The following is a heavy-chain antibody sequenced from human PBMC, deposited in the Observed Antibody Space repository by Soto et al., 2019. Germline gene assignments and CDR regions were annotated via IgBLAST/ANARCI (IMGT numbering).Heavy chain of an antibody. CDR1: GIPVSSNY. J-gene: IGHJ6*02. V-gene: IGHV3-53*04. D-gene: IGHD3-10*01. CDR2: LHSGGDT. Sequence: EVQLVESGGGLVQPGGSLRLSCVASGIPVSSNYMTWVRQAPGKGLEWVSVLHSGGDTYYANSVKGRFTISRHDSTNTLFLQMNSLTVEDTAVYYCPRDGPYYYASRMDVWGQGTTVTVSS. CDR3: PRDGPYYYASRMDV.